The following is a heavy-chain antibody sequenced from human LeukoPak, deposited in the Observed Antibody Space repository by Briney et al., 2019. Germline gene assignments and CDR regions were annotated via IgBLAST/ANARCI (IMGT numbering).Heavy chain of an antibody. V-gene: IGHV3-23*01. Sequence: GGSLRLSCAASGFTFTTYAMSWVRQAPGKGLEWVSRISGSGTSTYYADSVKGRFTISRDNSKNTPYLQMNSLRAEDTAVYYCAKDPYFYWGQGTLVTVSS. CDR1: GFTFTTYA. J-gene: IGHJ4*02. CDR2: ISGSGTST. CDR3: AKDPYFY. D-gene: IGHD2/OR15-2a*01.